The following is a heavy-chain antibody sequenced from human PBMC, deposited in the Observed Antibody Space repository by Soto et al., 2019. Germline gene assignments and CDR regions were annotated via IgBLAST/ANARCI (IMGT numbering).Heavy chain of an antibody. CDR1: GGSISSGGYY. J-gene: IGHJ5*02. D-gene: IGHD3-10*01. Sequence: SETLSLTCTVSGGSISSGGYYWSWIRQHPGKGLEWIGYIYYSGSTYYNPSLKSRVTISVDTSKNQFSLKLSSVTAADTAVYYCARSRITMVRGVIMCNWFDPWGQGTLVTVPQ. CDR2: IYYSGST. CDR3: ARSRITMVRGVIMCNWFDP. V-gene: IGHV4-31*03.